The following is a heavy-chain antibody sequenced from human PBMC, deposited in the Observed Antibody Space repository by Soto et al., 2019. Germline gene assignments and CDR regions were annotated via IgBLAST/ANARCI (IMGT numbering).Heavy chain of an antibody. D-gene: IGHD6-19*01. V-gene: IGHV3-74*01. CDR2: INSDGSST. Sequence: AGGSLRLSCAASGFTFSSYWMHWVRQAPGKGLVWVSRINSDGSSTSYADSVKGRFTISRDNAKNTLYLQMNSLRAEDTALYYCAKDKIAVAGAVDYWGLGTLVTVSS. CDR3: AKDKIAVAGAVDY. CDR1: GFTFSSYW. J-gene: IGHJ4*02.